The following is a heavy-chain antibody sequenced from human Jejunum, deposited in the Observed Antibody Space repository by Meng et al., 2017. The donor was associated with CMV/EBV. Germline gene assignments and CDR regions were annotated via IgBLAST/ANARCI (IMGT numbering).Heavy chain of an antibody. J-gene: IGHJ5*02. V-gene: IGHV4-39*07. CDR2: VHYLGSS. CDR3: ARASATTISMLRAAPNWPDP. CDR1: SHF. Sequence: SHFWVWIRQPPGKGLEYIGGVHYLGSSFYNPALKSRVTMSVDTSKNQFSLSLESLTAADTAVYYCARASATTISMLRAAPNWPDPWGQGTLVTVSS. D-gene: IGHD3-10*01.